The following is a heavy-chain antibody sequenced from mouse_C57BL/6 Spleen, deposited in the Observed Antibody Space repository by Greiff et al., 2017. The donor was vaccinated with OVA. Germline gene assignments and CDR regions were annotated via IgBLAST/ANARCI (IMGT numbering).Heavy chain of an antibody. CDR2: ISNGGGST. Sequence: EVQLQQSGGGLVQPGGSLKLSCAASGFTFSDYYMYWVRQTPEKRLEWVAYISNGGGSTYYPDTVKGRFTISRDNAKNTLYLQMSRLKSEDTAMYYCARPYYGGAMDYWGQGTSVTVSS. V-gene: IGHV5-12*01. CDR3: ARPYYGGAMDY. CDR1: GFTFSDYY. J-gene: IGHJ4*01. D-gene: IGHD1-1*01.